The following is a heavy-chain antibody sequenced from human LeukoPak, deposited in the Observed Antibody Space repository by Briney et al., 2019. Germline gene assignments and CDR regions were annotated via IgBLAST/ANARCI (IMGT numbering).Heavy chain of an antibody. CDR3: ANSYGSGSPPVDL. CDR2: IRYDGSNK. CDR1: GFTFSSYA. V-gene: IGHV3-30*02. D-gene: IGHD3-10*01. Sequence: GGSLRLSCAASGFTFSSYAMSWVRQAPGKGLEWVAFIRYDGSNKYYADSVKGRFTISRDNSKNTLYLQMNSLRTEDTAVYYCANSYGSGSPPVDLWGRGTLVTVSS. J-gene: IGHJ2*01.